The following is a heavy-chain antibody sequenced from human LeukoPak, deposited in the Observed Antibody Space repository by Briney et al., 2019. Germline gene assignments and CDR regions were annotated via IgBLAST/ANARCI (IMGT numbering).Heavy chain of an antibody. CDR1: GFTFSDYY. J-gene: IGHJ6*02. CDR2: ISSSGSTI. CDR3: ARDYCSSTSCYGHYYYYYGMDV. Sequence: GGSLRLSCAASGFTFSDYYMSWIRQAPGKGLEWVSYISSSGSTIYYADSVKGRFTISRDNAKNSLYLQMNSLRAEDTAVYYCARDYCSSTSCYGHYYYYYGMDVWGQGTTVTVSS. V-gene: IGHV3-11*01. D-gene: IGHD2-2*01.